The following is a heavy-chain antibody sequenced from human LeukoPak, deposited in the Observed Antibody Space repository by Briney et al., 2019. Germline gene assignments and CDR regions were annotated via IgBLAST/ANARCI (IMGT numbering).Heavy chain of an antibody. CDR2: INHSGST. V-gene: IGHV4-34*01. CDR3: ARGRIQLWLFEGDYYMDV. Sequence: SETLSLTCAVYGGPFSGYYWSWIRQPPGKGLEWIGEINHSGSTNYNPSLKSRVTISVDTSKNQFSLKLSSVTAADTAVYYCARGRIQLWLFEGDYYMDVWGKGTTVTVSS. J-gene: IGHJ6*03. D-gene: IGHD5-18*01. CDR1: GGPFSGYY.